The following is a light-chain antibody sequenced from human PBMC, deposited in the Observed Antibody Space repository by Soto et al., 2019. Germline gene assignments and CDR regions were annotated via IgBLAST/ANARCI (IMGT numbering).Light chain of an antibody. CDR2: AAS. CDR3: QQSFSIPYT. Sequence: DIQMTQSPSSLSAFIGDSVTITCRTSHNISSHLNWYHQKPGKAPNLLIYAASSLQSGVPSGFSGSGAGTDFTLTITSLQPDDLATYSGQQSFSIPYTFGHGTKLQSK. CDR1: HNISSH. J-gene: IGKJ2*01. V-gene: IGKV1-39*01.